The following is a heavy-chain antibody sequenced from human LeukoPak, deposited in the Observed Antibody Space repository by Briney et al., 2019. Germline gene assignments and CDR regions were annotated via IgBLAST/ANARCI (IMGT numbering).Heavy chain of an antibody. CDR1: GDSVSSSSYY. Sequence: SETLSLTCTVSGDSVSSSSYYWSWIRQPPGKGLEWIGYIYYSGSTNYNPSLKSRVTISVDTSKNQFSLKLSSVTAADTAVYYCERVPGVHHVVRGVNLYHFDYWGQGTLVTVSS. V-gene: IGHV4-61*01. D-gene: IGHD3-10*01. J-gene: IGHJ4*02. CDR3: ERVPGVHHVVRGVNLYHFDY. CDR2: IYYSGST.